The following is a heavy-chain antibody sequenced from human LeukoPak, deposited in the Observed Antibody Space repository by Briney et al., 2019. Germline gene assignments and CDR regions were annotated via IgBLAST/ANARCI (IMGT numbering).Heavy chain of an antibody. D-gene: IGHD6-13*01. CDR1: GINFRSSG. CDR2: IQNDGSDK. V-gene: IGHV3-30*02. Sequence: PGGSLRLSCAASGINFRSSGMHWVRQAPGKGLEWVTFIQNDGSDKYYAASVKGRFTISRDNSKNTAYLHMASLRADDTALYYCAREGGRAVPGRFDQWGQGTLVTVSS. J-gene: IGHJ4*02. CDR3: AREGGRAVPGRFDQ.